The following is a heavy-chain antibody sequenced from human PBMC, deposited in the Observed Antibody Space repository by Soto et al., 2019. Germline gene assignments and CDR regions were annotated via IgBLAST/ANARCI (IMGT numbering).Heavy chain of an antibody. D-gene: IGHD2-15*01. J-gene: IGHJ6*03. CDR3: ARGGSIRDYYYYYYMDV. CDR2: INAGNGNT. CDR1: GYTFTSYA. Sequence: ASVKVSCKASGYTFTSYAMHWVRQAPGQRLEWMGWINAGNGNTKYSQKFQGRVTITRDTPASTAYMELSSLRSEDTAVYYCARGGSIRDYYYYYYMDVWGKGTTVTVSS. V-gene: IGHV1-3*01.